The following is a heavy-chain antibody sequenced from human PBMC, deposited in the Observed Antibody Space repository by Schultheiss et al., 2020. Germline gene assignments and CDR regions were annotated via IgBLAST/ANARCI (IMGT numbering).Heavy chain of an antibody. V-gene: IGHV3-30*03. CDR3: ARDKGYYYYGMDV. Sequence: GESLKISCAASGFTFSSYGMHWVRQAPGKGLEWVAVISYDGSNKYYADSVKGRFTISRDNSKNTLYLQMNSLRAEDTAVYYCARDKGYYYYGMDVWGQGTTVTVSS. CDR1: GFTFSSYG. J-gene: IGHJ6*02. CDR2: ISYDGSNK.